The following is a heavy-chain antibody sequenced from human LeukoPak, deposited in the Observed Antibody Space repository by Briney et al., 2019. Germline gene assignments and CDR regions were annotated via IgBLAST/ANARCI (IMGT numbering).Heavy chain of an antibody. Sequence: SETLSLTCTVSGGSISSYYWSWIRQPPGKGLEWIGYIYYSGSTNYNPSLKSRVTISVDTSKNQFSLKLSSVTAAGTAVYYCARGGDGDYSYYYMDVWGKGTTVTVSS. CDR1: GGSISSYY. J-gene: IGHJ6*03. D-gene: IGHD3-16*01. CDR3: ARGGDGDYSYYYMDV. CDR2: IYYSGST. V-gene: IGHV4-59*01.